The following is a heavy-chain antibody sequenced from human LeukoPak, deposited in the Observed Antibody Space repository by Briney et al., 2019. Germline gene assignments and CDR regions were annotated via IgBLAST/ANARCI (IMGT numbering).Heavy chain of an antibody. CDR1: GFTFSSYA. CDR2: ISGSGGST. CDR3: AKDRLDEWQPSDY. V-gene: IGHV3-23*01. D-gene: IGHD1-26*01. J-gene: IGHJ4*02. Sequence: PGGSLRLSCAASGFTFSSYAMSWVRQAPGKGLEWVSAISGSGGSTYYADSVKGRLTISRDNSKNTLYLQMNSLRAEDTAVYYCAKDRLDEWQPSDYWGQGTLVTVSS.